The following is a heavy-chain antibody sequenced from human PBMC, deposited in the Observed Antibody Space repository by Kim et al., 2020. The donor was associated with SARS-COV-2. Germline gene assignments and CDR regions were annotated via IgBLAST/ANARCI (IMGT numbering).Heavy chain of an antibody. V-gene: IGHV3-23*01. J-gene: IGHJ4*02. CDR2: IGGSGTGT. CDR3: AKEGGFMEYYFDY. CDR1: GFTFSNYA. Sequence: GGSLRLSCAXSGFTFSNYAMSWVRQAPGKGLEWVSAIGGSGTGTYYAESVKGRFTISRDNSKNSLYLQIDRLRAEDTAVYYCAKEGGFMEYYFDYWGQGTLVTVSS. D-gene: IGHD2-15*01.